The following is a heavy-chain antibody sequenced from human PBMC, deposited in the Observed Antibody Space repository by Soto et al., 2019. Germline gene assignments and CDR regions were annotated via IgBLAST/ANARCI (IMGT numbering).Heavy chain of an antibody. CDR1: GGSISSNIYY. J-gene: IGHJ4*02. CDR2: IHYSGST. D-gene: IGHD5-18*01. Sequence: SETLSLTCTVSGGSISSNIYYWGWIRQPPGKGLEWIGNIHYSGSTYYDSSLQSRVTISIDTSKNQFSLKLSSVTATDTAVYYCASLDTARIQIAGYWGQGIQVTVSS. V-gene: IGHV4-39*01. CDR3: ASLDTARIQIAGY.